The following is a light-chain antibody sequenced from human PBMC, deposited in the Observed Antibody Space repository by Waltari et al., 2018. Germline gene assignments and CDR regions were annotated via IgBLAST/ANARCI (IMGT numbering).Light chain of an antibody. J-gene: IGLJ2*01. Sequence: QSALTQPASVSGSPGQSITIPCTGTSSAVGGYNYVSWYQQYPGKAPKLMIYDVSNRPSGVSNRFSGSKSGNTASLTISGLQPEDEADYYCSSYTSSSTLVFGGGTKVTVL. V-gene: IGLV2-14*03. CDR2: DVS. CDR1: SSAVGGYNY. CDR3: SSYTSSSTLV.